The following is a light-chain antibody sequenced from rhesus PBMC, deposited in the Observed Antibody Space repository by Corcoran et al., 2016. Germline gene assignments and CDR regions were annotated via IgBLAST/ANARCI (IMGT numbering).Light chain of an antibody. CDR3: YSYAGSNTYI. Sequence: QPALTQPRSVSGSPGLSVTISCTGTSRAIGGFKYVSWYQQYPGTAPKLMIYEVSKRPSGVSDRFSGSKSGNTAALTISGLQAEDEADYYCYSYAGSNTYIFGSGTRLSVL. CDR1: SRAIGGFKY. CDR2: EVS. V-gene: IGLV2-32*02. J-gene: IGLJ1*01.